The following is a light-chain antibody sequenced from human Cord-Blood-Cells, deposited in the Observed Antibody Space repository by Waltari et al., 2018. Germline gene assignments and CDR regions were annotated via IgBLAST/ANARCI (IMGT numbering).Light chain of an antibody. J-gene: IGKJ5*01. CDR3: QQYYSYPIT. Sequence: AIRMTPSPSSFSASTGDRVTITCRASQGISSYLAWYQQKPGKAPKLLIYAASTLQSGVPSRFSGSGSGTDFTLTISCLQSEDFATYYCQQYYSYPITCGQGTRLEIK. CDR1: QGISSY. CDR2: AAS. V-gene: IGKV1-8*01.